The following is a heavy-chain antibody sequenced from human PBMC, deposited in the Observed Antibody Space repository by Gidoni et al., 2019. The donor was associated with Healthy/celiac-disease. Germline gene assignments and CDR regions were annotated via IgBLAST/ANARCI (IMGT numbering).Heavy chain of an antibody. CDR3: ARSMITFGGVIGYYGMDV. D-gene: IGHD3-16*02. CDR1: GYRFTSYG. CDR2: IYPGDSDT. V-gene: IGHV5-51*01. J-gene: IGHJ6*02. Sequence: EVQLVQSGAEVKKPGESLKISCTGSGYRFTSYGIGWVRQMPGKGLEWMGIIYPGDSDTRYSPSFQGQVTISADKSISTAYLQWSSLKASDTAMYYCARSMITFGGVIGYYGMDVWGQGTTVTVSS.